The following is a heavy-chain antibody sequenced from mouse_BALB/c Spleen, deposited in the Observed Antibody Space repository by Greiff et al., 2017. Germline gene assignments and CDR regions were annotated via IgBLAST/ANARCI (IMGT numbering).Heavy chain of an antibody. CDR3: ARDEDAMDY. CDR2: ISSGSSTI. Sequence: EVHLVESGGGLVQPGGSRKLSCAASGFTFSSFGMHWVRQAPEKGLEWVAYISSGSSTIYYADTVKGRFTISRDNPKNTLFLQMTSLRSEDTAMYYCARDEDAMDYWGQGTSVTVSS. CDR1: GFTFSSFG. V-gene: IGHV5-17*02. J-gene: IGHJ4*01.